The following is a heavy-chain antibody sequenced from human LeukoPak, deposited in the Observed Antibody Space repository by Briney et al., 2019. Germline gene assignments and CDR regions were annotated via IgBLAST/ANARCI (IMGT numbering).Heavy chain of an antibody. CDR1: GFTVSSNY. V-gene: IGHV3-53*01. CDR3: TAASYYSPDY. J-gene: IGHJ4*02. Sequence: GGSLRLSCAASGFTVSSNYMSWVRQAPGKGLEWVSVIYSGGSTYYADSVKGRFTISRDNSKNTLYLQMNSLRAEDTAVYYCTAASYYSPDYWGQGTLVTVSS. CDR2: IYSGGST. D-gene: IGHD1-26*01.